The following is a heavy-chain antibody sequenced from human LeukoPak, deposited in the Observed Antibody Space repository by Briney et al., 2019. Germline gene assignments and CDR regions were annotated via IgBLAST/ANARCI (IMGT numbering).Heavy chain of an antibody. CDR2: ISAYNGNT. CDR3: ARDRVHIYYDSSDPMDC. D-gene: IGHD3-22*01. Sequence: ASVKVSCTASGGTFSSYAISWVRQAPGRGLEWMGWISAYNGNTNYAQKLQGRVTMTTDTSRSTAYMELRSLRSDDTAVYYCARDRVHIYYDSSDPMDCWGQGTLVTVSS. CDR1: GGTFSSYA. V-gene: IGHV1-18*01. J-gene: IGHJ4*02.